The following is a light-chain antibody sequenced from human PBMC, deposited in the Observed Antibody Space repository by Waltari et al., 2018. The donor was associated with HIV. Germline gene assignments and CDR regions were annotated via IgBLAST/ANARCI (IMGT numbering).Light chain of an antibody. CDR2: DVS. CDR1: SSDVGGYNY. V-gene: IGLV2-14*03. J-gene: IGLJ2*01. Sequence: QSALTQPASVSGSPGQSITISCTGTSSDVGGYNYVSWYQQHPGKAPKLMLYDVSNRPSGGSNRFSGSKSGNTAYLTISGLQAEDEADYYCSSYTSSSTRVFGGGTKLTVL. CDR3: SSYTSSSTRV.